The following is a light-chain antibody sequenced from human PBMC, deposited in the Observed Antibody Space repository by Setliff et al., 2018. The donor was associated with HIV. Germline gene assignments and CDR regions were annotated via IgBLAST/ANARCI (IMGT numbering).Light chain of an antibody. J-gene: IGLJ1*01. CDR3: CSYSGSSTFDV. Sequence: QSALTQPASVSGSPGQSISMSCTGSSSNIGSYNFVSWYQQHPDKAPKLIIYDVSKRPSGVSDRFSGSKSGNTASLTISGLQADDDADYYCCSYSGSSTFDVFGGGTKVTVL. CDR1: SSNIGSYNF. CDR2: DVS. V-gene: IGLV2-23*02.